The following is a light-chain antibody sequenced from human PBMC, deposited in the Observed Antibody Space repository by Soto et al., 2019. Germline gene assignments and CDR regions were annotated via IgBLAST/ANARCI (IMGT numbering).Light chain of an antibody. CDR3: QKYSSVPV. Sequence: DIQMTQSPTSLSASVGDRVTITCWASQGIRNFVAWYQQKPGKAPKLLIYAASTLQSGVPSRFSGSGSGTDIPLTINSLQPEDVATYFCQKYSSVPVFGPGTKVEIK. V-gene: IGKV1-27*01. CDR1: QGIRNF. CDR2: AAS. J-gene: IGKJ3*01.